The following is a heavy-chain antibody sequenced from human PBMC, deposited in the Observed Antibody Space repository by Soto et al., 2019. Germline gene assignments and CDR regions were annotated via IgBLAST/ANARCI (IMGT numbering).Heavy chain of an antibody. J-gene: IGHJ4*02. CDR1: GGSISSGGYY. Sequence: ASETLSLTCTVSGGSISSGGYYWSWIRQHPGRGLEWIGYIYYSGSTYYNPSLKSRVTISVDTSKNQFSLKLSSVTAADTAVYYCARGGGYEAFDYWGQGTLVTVSS. V-gene: IGHV4-31*03. D-gene: IGHD5-12*01. CDR2: IYYSGST. CDR3: ARGGGYEAFDY.